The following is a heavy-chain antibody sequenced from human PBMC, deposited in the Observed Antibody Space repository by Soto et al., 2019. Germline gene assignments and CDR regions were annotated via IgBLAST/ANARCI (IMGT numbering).Heavy chain of an antibody. V-gene: IGHV3-53*01. J-gene: IGHJ4*02. Sequence: EVQLVEAGGGLIQPGGSLRLSCVASGFNVSTTYMSWVRQAPGKGLDWVSVIYSGGTTNFADSVKGRFTISRDNSKNTLHLHMNRLRAEDTAVYYCARGGDFGGSDYWGQGTLVTVSS. D-gene: IGHD3-16*01. CDR2: IYSGGTT. CDR1: GFNVSTTY. CDR3: ARGGDFGGSDY.